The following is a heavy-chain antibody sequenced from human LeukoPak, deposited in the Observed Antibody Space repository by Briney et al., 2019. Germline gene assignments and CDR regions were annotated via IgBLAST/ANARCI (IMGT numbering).Heavy chain of an antibody. Sequence: GGSLRLSCAASGFTVSSNYMSWVRQAPGKGLEWVSVIYSGGSTYYADSVKGRFTISRDNSKNTLYLQMNSLRAEDPAVYYCARGSSYVWGSYRRYYFDYWGQGTLVTVSS. D-gene: IGHD3-16*02. CDR3: ARGSSYVWGSYRRYYFDY. V-gene: IGHV3-66*02. CDR1: GFTVSSNY. CDR2: IYSGGST. J-gene: IGHJ4*02.